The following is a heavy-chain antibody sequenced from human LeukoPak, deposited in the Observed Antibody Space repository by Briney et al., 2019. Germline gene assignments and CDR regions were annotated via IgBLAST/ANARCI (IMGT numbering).Heavy chain of an antibody. Sequence: SETLSLTCTVSGGSISSYYWSWIRQPAGKGLEWTGRIYTSGSTNYNPSLKSRVTMSVDTSKNQFSLKLSSVTAADTAVYYCARDRGSGSYYTHDAFDIWGQGTMVTVSS. CDR2: IYTSGST. CDR3: ARDRGSGSYYTHDAFDI. CDR1: GGSISSYY. D-gene: IGHD3-10*01. J-gene: IGHJ3*02. V-gene: IGHV4-4*07.